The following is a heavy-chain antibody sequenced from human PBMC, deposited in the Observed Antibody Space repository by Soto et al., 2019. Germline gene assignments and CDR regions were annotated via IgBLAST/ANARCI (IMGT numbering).Heavy chain of an antibody. J-gene: IGHJ5*02. Sequence: GGSLRLSCAASGFTFSSYAMSWVRQAPGKGLEWVSAISGSGGSTYYADSVKGRFTISRDNSKNTLYLQMNSLRAEDTAVYYCAKVGEGYCGGDCYSNWFDPWGQGTLVTVSS. D-gene: IGHD2-21*02. CDR2: ISGSGGST. CDR3: AKVGEGYCGGDCYSNWFDP. CDR1: GFTFSSYA. V-gene: IGHV3-23*01.